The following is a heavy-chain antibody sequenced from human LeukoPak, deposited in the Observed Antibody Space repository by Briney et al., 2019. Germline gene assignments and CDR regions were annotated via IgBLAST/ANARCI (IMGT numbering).Heavy chain of an antibody. CDR2: IRYDGSNK. CDR3: TTDLVGPTLFDY. D-gene: IGHD1-26*01. Sequence: GGSLRLSCAASGFTFISYGMHWVRQAPGKGLEWVAFIRYDGSNKYYADSVKGRFTISRDNSKNTLYLQMKSLRAEDTAVYYCTTDLVGPTLFDYWGQGTLVTVSS. J-gene: IGHJ4*02. V-gene: IGHV3-30*02. CDR1: GFTFISYG.